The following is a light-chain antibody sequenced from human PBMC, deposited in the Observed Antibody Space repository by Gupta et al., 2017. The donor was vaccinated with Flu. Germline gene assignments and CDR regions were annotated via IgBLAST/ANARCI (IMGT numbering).Light chain of an antibody. CDR1: TSNIGSYS. V-gene: IGLV1-51*01. J-gene: IGLJ3*02. CDR2: DND. CDR3: ETWDRSLSSGV. Sequence: QSVLTQPPSVSAAPRQKVTISCSGSTSNIGSYSVSWYQQFPGTAPKPLIYDNDKRPPGIPARFSGSKSGTSATLGITGLQAGDEAEYYCETWDRSLSSGVFGGGTKLTVL.